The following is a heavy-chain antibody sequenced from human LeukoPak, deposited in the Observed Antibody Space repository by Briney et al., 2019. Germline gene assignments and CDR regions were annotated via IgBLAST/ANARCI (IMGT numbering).Heavy chain of an antibody. CDR3: ARDIPSGDRGWFDP. D-gene: IGHD2-15*01. V-gene: IGHV3-21*01. J-gene: IGHJ5*02. CDR1: GFTFDDYA. Sequence: GGSLRLSRAASGFTFDDYAMHWVRQAPGKGLEWVSFIDTSGTFIRYADSVKGRFTVSRDNAKNSLYLQMDSLTAEDTAVYYCARDIPSGDRGWFDPWGQGTRVTVSS. CDR2: IDTSGTFI.